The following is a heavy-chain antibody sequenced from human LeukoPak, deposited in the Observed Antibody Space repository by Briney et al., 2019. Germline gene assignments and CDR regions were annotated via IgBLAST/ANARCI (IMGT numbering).Heavy chain of an antibody. J-gene: IGHJ4*02. V-gene: IGHV3-23*01. CDR3: ARRYCSSTSCLFDY. D-gene: IGHD2-2*01. CDR1: GFTFSSYD. Sequence: GGSLRLSCAASGFTFSSYDMSWVRQALGKGLEWVSGISGSGSNTYYADSVKGRFTISRDNSKNTLYLQMNSLRAEDTAMYYCARRYCSSTSCLFDYWGQGTLVTVSS. CDR2: ISGSGSNT.